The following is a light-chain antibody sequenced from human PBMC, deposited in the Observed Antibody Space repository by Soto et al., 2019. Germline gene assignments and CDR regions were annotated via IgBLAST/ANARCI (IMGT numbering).Light chain of an antibody. CDR2: GAS. V-gene: IGKV3-15*01. Sequence: EMVMTQSPATPSVSAGALATRSFTAILSVGNYLAWYQQKRGQVPRLLIYGASTRATGVPARFSGVGSGTDFTLTISGLQSEDFAVYHFQQSDNLPPCTVGQGTEVEIK. J-gene: IGKJ1*01. CDR3: QQSDNLPPCT. CDR1: LSVGNY.